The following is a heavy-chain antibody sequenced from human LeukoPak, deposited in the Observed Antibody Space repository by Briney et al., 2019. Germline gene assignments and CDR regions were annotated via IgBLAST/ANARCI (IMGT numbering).Heavy chain of an antibody. J-gene: IGHJ1*01. Sequence: SETLSLTCTVSGVSISTYHWTWIRQPAGKGLEWIGRISGSGSTIYNPSLKSRVTMSLDMSNNHFSLKMSSVTAADTAVYYCAREEYCSSTSCYVPFQHWGQGTLVTVSS. D-gene: IGHD2-2*01. CDR2: ISGSGST. CDR3: AREEYCSSTSCYVPFQH. CDR1: GVSISTYH. V-gene: IGHV4-4*07.